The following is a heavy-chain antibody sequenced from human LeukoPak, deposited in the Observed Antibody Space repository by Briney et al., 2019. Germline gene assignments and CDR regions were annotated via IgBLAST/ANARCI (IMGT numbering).Heavy chain of an antibody. CDR2: IFPGDSGSDI. CDR1: EYTFTSYY. J-gene: IGHJ4*02. Sequence: GESLKISCQASEYTFTSYYIGWVRQMPGKGLEWMGIIFPGDSGSDIRYSPSFQGQVTISADTSIRTAYLQWSSLKASDTAMYYCASGTVTDRSFDYWGQGTLVTVSS. D-gene: IGHD4-17*01. V-gene: IGHV5-51*01. CDR3: ASGTVTDRSFDY.